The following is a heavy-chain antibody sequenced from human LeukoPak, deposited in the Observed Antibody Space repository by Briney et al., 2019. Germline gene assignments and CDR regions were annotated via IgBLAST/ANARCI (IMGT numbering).Heavy chain of an antibody. CDR2: IKQDGSGK. D-gene: IGHD3-10*01. V-gene: IGHV3-7*01. CDR1: GFTFSSYW. Sequence: GGSLRLPCAASGFTFSSYWMSWVRQAPGKGLEWVANIKQDGSGKYYVDSVKGRFTISRDNAKNSLYLQMNSLRAEDTAVYYCARTPLWNYYYGMDVWGQGTTVTVSS. J-gene: IGHJ6*02. CDR3: ARTPLWNYYYGMDV.